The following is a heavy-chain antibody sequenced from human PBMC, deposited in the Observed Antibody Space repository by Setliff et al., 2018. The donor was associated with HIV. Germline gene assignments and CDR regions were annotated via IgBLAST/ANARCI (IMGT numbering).Heavy chain of an antibody. CDR3: ARLDSTLFGVVIIRDY. CDR2: IDSNGRP. Sequence: SETLSLTCIVSGAGISGYSWSWIRQPPGKGLEWIGDIDSNGRPNYNTSLNSRLTVSADPSKNQISMKLSSVTAADTAIYYCARLDSTLFGVVIIRDYWGQGTLVTVSS. J-gene: IGHJ4*02. V-gene: IGHV4-4*09. CDR1: GAGISGYS. D-gene: IGHD3-3*01.